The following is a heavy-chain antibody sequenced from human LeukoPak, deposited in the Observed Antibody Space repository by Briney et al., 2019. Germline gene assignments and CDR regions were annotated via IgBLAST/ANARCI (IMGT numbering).Heavy chain of an antibody. Sequence: PSETLSLTCTVSGGSFSSHYWSWIRQPPGKGLEWIGHIYNSGSTNYNPSLNSRVTISADTSKKQFSLKLSSVTAADTAVYYCARGRNGGDYFYMDVWGKGTSVTVSS. CDR1: GGSFSSHY. CDR3: ARGRNGGDYFYMDV. V-gene: IGHV4-59*11. D-gene: IGHD3-16*01. CDR2: IYNSGST. J-gene: IGHJ6*03.